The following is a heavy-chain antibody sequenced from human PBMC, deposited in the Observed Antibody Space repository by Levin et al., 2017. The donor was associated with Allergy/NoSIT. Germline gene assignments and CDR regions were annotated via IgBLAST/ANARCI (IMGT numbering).Heavy chain of an antibody. Sequence: TGGSLRLSCAASGFTFSSYGMHWVRQAPGKGLEWVAVISYDGSNKYYADSVKGRFTISRDNSKNTLYLQMNSLRAEDTAVYYCAKDQMVGLGELSYDYWGQGTLVTVSS. V-gene: IGHV3-30*18. CDR2: ISYDGSNK. D-gene: IGHD3-16*02. J-gene: IGHJ4*02. CDR3: AKDQMVGLGELSYDY. CDR1: GFTFSSYG.